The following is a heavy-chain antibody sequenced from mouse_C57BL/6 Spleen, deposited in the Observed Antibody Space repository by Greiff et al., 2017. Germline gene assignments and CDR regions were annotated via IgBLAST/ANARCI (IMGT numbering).Heavy chain of an antibody. D-gene: IGHD1-1*01. CDR1: GFTFSSYA. V-gene: IGHV5-4*01. Sequence: EVHLVESGGGLVKPGGSLKLSCAASGFTFSSYAMSWVRQTPEKRLEWVATISDGGSYTYYPDNVKGRFTISRDNAKNNLYLQMSHLKSEDTAMYYCARGGGTTVVADYAMDYWGQGTSVTVSS. CDR2: ISDGGSYT. CDR3: ARGGGTTVVADYAMDY. J-gene: IGHJ4*01.